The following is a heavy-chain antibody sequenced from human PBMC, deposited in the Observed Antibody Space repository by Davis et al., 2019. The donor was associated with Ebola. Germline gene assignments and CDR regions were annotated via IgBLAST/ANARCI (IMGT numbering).Heavy chain of an antibody. CDR1: GFTFSSYA. CDR2: ISYDGSNK. V-gene: IGHV3-30-3*01. Sequence: GGSLRLSCAASGFTFSSYAMHWVRQAPGKGLEWVAVISYDGSNKYYADSVKGRFTISRDNSKNTLYLQMNSLRAEDTAVYYCARDPSRLSSIASPDYYYGMDVWGQGTTVTVSS. J-gene: IGHJ6*02. D-gene: IGHD6-6*01. CDR3: ARDPSRLSSIASPDYYYGMDV.